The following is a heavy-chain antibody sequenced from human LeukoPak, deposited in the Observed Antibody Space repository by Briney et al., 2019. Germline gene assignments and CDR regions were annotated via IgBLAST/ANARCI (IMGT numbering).Heavy chain of an antibody. D-gene: IGHD6-6*01. CDR3: ARAKRYSSSEAPGDY. Sequence: SVKVSCKASGGTFSSYAISWVRQAPGQGLEWMGGIIPIFGTANYAQKFQGRVTITADESTSTAYMELSRLRSDDTAVYYCARAKRYSSSEAPGDYWGQGTLVTVSS. V-gene: IGHV1-69*13. CDR1: GGTFSSYA. CDR2: IIPIFGTA. J-gene: IGHJ4*02.